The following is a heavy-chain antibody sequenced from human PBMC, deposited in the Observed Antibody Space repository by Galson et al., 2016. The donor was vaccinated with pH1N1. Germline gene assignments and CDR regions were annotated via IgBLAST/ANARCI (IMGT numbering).Heavy chain of an antibody. CDR2: IKPNSGDT. CDR1: GYTFTGYY. J-gene: IGHJ1*01. Sequence: SVKVSCKASGYTFTGYYIHWARQAPGQGLEWMGWIKPNSGDTKYAQKFQGRVTMTRDTYISTAYMELSSLRSDDTAIYYCAIGRDGNNRDCFMGIDAWGQGTLVTVSS. CDR3: AIGRDGNNRDCFMGIDA. D-gene: IGHD2-21*02. V-gene: IGHV1-2*02.